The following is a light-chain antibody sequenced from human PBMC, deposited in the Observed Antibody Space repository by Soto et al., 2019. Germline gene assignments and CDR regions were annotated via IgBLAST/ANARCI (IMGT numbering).Light chain of an antibody. CDR1: SSDIGTYIY. CDR2: EVG. V-gene: IGLV2-14*01. CDR3: SSYTSSNSVV. Sequence: QSALTQPASVSGSPGQSITISCTGTSSDIGTYIYVSWYLQHPGKAPKLLIYEVGNRPSGVSNRFSGSKSGNTASLTISGLQAEDEADYYCSSYTSSNSVVFGGGTKATVL. J-gene: IGLJ2*01.